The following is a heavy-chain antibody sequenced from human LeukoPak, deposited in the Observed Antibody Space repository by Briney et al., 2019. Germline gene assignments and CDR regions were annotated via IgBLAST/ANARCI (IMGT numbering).Heavy chain of an antibody. CDR1: GGSISSGCYY. CDR3: ARGAIPGRMAAAGKSWFDP. V-gene: IGHV4-39*01. CDR2: IYYNGNT. Sequence: PSETLSLTCTVSGGSISSGCYYWGWIRQPPGKGLEWIGNIYYNGNTHYNPSLKSRVSISVDASKNQFSLKLSSVTAADTAVYYCARGAIPGRMAAAGKSWFDPWGQGTLVTVSS. J-gene: IGHJ5*02. D-gene: IGHD6-13*01.